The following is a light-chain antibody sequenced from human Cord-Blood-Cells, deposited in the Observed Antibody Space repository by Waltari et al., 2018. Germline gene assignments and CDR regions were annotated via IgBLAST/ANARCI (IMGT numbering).Light chain of an antibody. CDR1: SSDVGGYHY. CDR3: CSYAGSYTLYV. CDR2: DVS. V-gene: IGLV2-11*01. Sequence: QSALTQPRSVSGSPGQSVTISCTGTSSDVGGYHYVSWYQQHPGKAPKLMINDVSKRPSVVPDRFSGSKSGNTASLTISGLQAEDEADYYCCSYAGSYTLYVFGTGTKVTVL. J-gene: IGLJ1*01.